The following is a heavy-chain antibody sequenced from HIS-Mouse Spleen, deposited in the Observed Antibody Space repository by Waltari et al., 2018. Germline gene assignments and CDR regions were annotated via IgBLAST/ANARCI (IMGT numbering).Heavy chain of an antibody. CDR3: ARGKWLRFLELEFDY. V-gene: IGHV6-1*01. J-gene: IGHJ4*02. Sequence: QVQLQQSGPGLVKPSQTLSLTCAISGDSLSSTSAAWNLLRQPPTRGLEWLGRTYYRSKWYNDYAVSVKSRITINPDTSKNQFSLQLNSVTPEDTAVYYCARGKWLRFLELEFDYWGQGTLVTVSS. CDR1: GDSLSSTSAA. CDR2: TYYRSKWYN. D-gene: IGHD5-12*01.